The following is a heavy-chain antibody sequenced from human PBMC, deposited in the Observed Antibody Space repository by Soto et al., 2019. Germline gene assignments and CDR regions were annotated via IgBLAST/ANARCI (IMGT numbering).Heavy chain of an antibody. D-gene: IGHD6-19*01. CDR1: GWSFVGYY. J-gene: IGHJ4*02. CDR3: ARERAVAGPIHFDY. V-gene: IGHV4-34*01. CDR2: INHSGST. Sequence: AETLSLTCAVYGWSFVGYYWICIRRPPGKGLEWIGEINHSGSTNYNPSLKSRVTISVDTSKNQFSLKLSSVTAADTAVYYCARERAVAGPIHFDYWGQGTLVTVPQ.